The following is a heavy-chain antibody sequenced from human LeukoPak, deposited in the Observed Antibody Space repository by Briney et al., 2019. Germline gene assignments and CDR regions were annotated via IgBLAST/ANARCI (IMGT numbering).Heavy chain of an antibody. Sequence: SETLSLTCTVSGGSISSSSYYWGWIRQPPGKGLEWIGSIYYSGSTYYNPSLKSRVTISVDTSKNQFSLKLSSVTAADTAVYYCARDGHCSSTSCLNFDYWGQGTLVTVSS. D-gene: IGHD2-2*01. CDR3: ARDGHCSSTSCLNFDY. CDR2: IYYSGST. J-gene: IGHJ4*02. V-gene: IGHV4-39*07. CDR1: GGSISSSSYY.